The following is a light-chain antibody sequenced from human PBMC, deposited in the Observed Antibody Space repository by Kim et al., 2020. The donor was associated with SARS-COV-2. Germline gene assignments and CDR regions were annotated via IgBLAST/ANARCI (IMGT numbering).Light chain of an antibody. CDR2: KAS. Sequence: ACRGDRVTITCRASQNIVNWLAWYQQKPGKVPDLLIYKASTLKSGVTSRFSGSGSGTQFTLTLNTLQPDDFATYYCQQYYSPFLFTFGQGTKLEI. J-gene: IGKJ2*01. CDR3: QQYYSPFLFT. V-gene: IGKV1-5*03. CDR1: QNIVNW.